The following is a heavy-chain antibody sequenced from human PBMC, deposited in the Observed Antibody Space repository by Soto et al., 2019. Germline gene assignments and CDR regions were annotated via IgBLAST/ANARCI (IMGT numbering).Heavy chain of an antibody. D-gene: IGHD5-18*01. CDR2: ISSSSSTI. CDR3: ARDLRGYSYGYVGY. CDR1: GFTFSSYS. J-gene: IGHJ4*02. V-gene: IGHV3-48*02. Sequence: GGSLRLSSAASGFTFSSYSMNWVRQAPGKGLEGVSYISSSSSTIYYADSVKGRFTISRDNAKNSLYLQMNSLRDEDTAVYYCARDLRGYSYGYVGYWGQGTLVTVSS.